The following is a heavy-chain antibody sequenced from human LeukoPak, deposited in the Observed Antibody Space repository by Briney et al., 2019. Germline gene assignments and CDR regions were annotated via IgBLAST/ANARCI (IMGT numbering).Heavy chain of an antibody. CDR1: GFTFSSYA. D-gene: IGHD1-26*01. V-gene: IGHV3-23*01. J-gene: IGHJ4*02. Sequence: GGSLRLSCAASGFTFSSYAMSWVRQAPGKGPEWVSAISGSGGSTYYADSVKGRFTISRDNSKNTLYLQMNSLRAEDTAVYYCAKGRYSGSYYVSRYYFDYWGQGTLVTVSS. CDR2: ISGSGGST. CDR3: AKGRYSGSYYVSRYYFDY.